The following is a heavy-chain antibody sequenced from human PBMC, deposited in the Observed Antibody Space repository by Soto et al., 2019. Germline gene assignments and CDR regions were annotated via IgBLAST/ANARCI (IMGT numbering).Heavy chain of an antibody. CDR3: VTVNLVGAAYYFDY. CDR1: GGSIRNGDYY. Sequence: SETLSLTCTVSGGSIRNGDYYWGWIHQPPGKGLEWIGYVYYSGTTYSHPSLNSRVSISVDTSENQFSLRLTSVTAADTAVYYCVTVNLVGAAYYFDYWGQGTLVTVSS. J-gene: IGHJ4*02. V-gene: IGHV4-30-4*01. D-gene: IGHD1-26*01. CDR2: VYYSGTT.